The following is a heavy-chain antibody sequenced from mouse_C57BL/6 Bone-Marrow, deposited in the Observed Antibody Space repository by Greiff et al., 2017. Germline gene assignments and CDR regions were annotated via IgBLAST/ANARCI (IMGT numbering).Heavy chain of an antibody. CDR1: GYTFTSYW. Sequence: VQLQQPGAELVMPGASVKLSCKASGYTFTSYWMHWVKQRPGQGLEWIGEIDPSDSYTNYNQKFKGKSTLTVDKSSSTAYMQLSRLTSEDSAVYYCATLIYFDYWGQGTTLTVSS. CDR2: IDPSDSYT. J-gene: IGHJ2*01. CDR3: ATLIYFDY. V-gene: IGHV1-69*01.